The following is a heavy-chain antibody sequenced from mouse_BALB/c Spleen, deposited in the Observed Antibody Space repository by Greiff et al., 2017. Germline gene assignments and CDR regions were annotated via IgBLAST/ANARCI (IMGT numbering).Heavy chain of an antibody. Sequence: EVQRVESGGGLVQPGGSRKLSCAASGFTFSDYYMYWVRQTPEKRLEWVATISDGGSYTYYPDSVKGRFTISRDNAKNNLYLQMSSLKSEDTAMYYCARRDTKSDYWGQGTTLTVSS. J-gene: IGHJ2*01. V-gene: IGHV5-4*02. D-gene: IGHD2-12*01. CDR1: GFTFSDYY. CDR2: ISDGGSYT. CDR3: ARRDTKSDY.